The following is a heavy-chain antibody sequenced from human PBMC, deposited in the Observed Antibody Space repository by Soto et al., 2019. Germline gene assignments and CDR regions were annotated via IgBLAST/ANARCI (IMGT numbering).Heavy chain of an antibody. Sequence: GGSLRLSCAASGFTFSNAWMNWVRQAPGKGLEWVGRIKSKTDGGTTDYAAPVKGRFTISRDDSKNTLYLQMNSLKTEDTAVYYCTTEIGSSWYEDYYYYGMDVWGQGTTVT. CDR2: IKSKTDGGTT. CDR3: TTEIGSSWYEDYYYYGMDV. D-gene: IGHD6-13*01. CDR1: GFTFSNAW. J-gene: IGHJ6*02. V-gene: IGHV3-15*07.